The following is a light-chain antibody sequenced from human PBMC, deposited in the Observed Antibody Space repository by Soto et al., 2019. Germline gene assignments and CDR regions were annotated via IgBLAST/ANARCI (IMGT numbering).Light chain of an antibody. Sequence: AIRMTQSPSSLSAAVGDRVTITCRASQGIKNELGWYQQKPGKAPKLLIYAASSLQSGVPSRFSGSGSGTDFTLTISSLQPEDFATYYCLQEYNYPLTFGGGTKVEIK. J-gene: IGKJ4*01. CDR2: AAS. CDR3: LQEYNYPLT. V-gene: IGKV1-6*01. CDR1: QGIKNE.